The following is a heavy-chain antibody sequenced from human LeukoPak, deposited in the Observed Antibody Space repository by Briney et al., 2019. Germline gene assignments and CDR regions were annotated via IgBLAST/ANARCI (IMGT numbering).Heavy chain of an antibody. CDR2: IKSKTDGGTT. CDR1: GFTFSNAW. D-gene: IGHD6-19*01. V-gene: IGHV3-15*01. Sequence: GGALRLSCAASGFTFSNAWRSWVRQAPGRGLEWGGRIKSKTDGGTTDYAACGKGRFTTSRDDSKNTLYLKMSRLKTEGTAVYYCTTEGARSSSVWSSIGFYWGQGTLVTVSS. J-gene: IGHJ4*02. CDR3: TTEGARSSSVWSSIGFY.